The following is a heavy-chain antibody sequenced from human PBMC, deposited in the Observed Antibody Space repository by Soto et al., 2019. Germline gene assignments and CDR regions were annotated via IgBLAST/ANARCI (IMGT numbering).Heavy chain of an antibody. CDR2: ISGSGGST. CDR1: GFTFSSYA. CDR3: AKDGGSSTSLGVNWFDP. D-gene: IGHD2-2*01. Sequence: VGSLRLSCAASGFTFSSYAMSWVRQAPGKGLEWVSAISGSGGSTYYADSVKGRFTISRDNSKNTLYLQMNSLRAEDTAVYYCAKDGGSSTSLGVNWFDPWGQGTLVTVSS. J-gene: IGHJ5*02. V-gene: IGHV3-23*01.